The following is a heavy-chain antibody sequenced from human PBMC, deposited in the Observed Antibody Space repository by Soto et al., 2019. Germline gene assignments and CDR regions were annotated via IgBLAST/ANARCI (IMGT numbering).Heavy chain of an antibody. J-gene: IGHJ2*01. CDR3: ARHLRGPYYGDYDWYFDL. D-gene: IGHD4-17*01. V-gene: IGHV4-39*01. CDR1: GGSISASSYY. Sequence: PSETLSLTCTVSGGSISASSYYWGWIRQPPGKGLEWIGSMDYSGSTYYNPSLKSRVTISVDTSKNQFSLKLSSVTAADTAVYYCARHLRGPYYGDYDWYFDLWGRGTLVTVS. CDR2: MDYSGST.